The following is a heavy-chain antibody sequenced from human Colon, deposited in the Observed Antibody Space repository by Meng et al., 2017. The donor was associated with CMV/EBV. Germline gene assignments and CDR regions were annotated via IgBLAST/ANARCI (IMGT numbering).Heavy chain of an antibody. J-gene: IGHJ4*02. CDR1: GLSFIDAW. D-gene: IGHD4-17*01. Sequence: GESLKISCAVSGLSFIDAWMTWVRQAPGKGLEWIGLTRGRSGGETYGAPMKGTFIISRDDSKNTVYLQMNSLKTEDSAVYYCAWMNSVTPVGHWGQGTLVTVSS. CDR3: AWMNSVTPVGH. V-gene: IGHV3-15*01. CDR2: TRGRSGGET.